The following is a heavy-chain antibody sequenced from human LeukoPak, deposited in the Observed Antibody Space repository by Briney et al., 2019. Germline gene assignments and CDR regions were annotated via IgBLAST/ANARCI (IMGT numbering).Heavy chain of an antibody. V-gene: IGHV4-30-2*01. Sequence: PSQTLSLTCAVSGGSISSGGYSWSWIRQPPGKGLEWIGYIYHSGSTYYNPSLKSRVTISVDRSKNQFSLKLSSVTAADTAVYYCARGHYYDSSLSFYYYYGMDVWGQGTTVTVSS. J-gene: IGHJ6*02. D-gene: IGHD3-22*01. CDR1: GGSISSGGYS. CDR2: IYHSGST. CDR3: ARGHYYDSSLSFYYYYGMDV.